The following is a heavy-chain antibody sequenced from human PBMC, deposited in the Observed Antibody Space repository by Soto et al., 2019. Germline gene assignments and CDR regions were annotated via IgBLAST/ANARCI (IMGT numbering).Heavy chain of an antibody. D-gene: IGHD2-8*01. J-gene: IGHJ6*02. CDR2: INSDGTST. CDR3: ARQLVDAGYYYGMDV. CDR1: GFTFTSYW. Sequence: PGGSLRLSXAASGFTFTSYWMHWVRQAPGKGLVWVSRINSDGTSTTYVDSVKGRFTISRDNAKNTLYLQLNRLRPEDTAVYYCARQLVDAGYYYGMDVWGQGTTVTVSS. V-gene: IGHV3-74*03.